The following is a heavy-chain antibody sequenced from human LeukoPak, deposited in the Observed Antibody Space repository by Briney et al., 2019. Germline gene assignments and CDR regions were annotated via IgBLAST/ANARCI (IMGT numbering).Heavy chain of an antibody. Sequence: SETLSLTCGVYGGSFGGYHWNWLRQPPGKRLEWIGEITYGGTTNYNPSLRRRVTMSVDTSKKQFSLHLTSVTAADTAVYYCVRGRYCSSANCYDCFDPWGPGTHVSVSS. CDR1: GGSFGGYH. D-gene: IGHD2-2*01. CDR3: VRGRYCSSANCYDCFDP. J-gene: IGHJ5*02. V-gene: IGHV4-34*01. CDR2: ITYGGTT.